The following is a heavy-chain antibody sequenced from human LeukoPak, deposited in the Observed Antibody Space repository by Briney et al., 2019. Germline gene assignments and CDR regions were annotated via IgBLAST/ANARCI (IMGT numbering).Heavy chain of an antibody. D-gene: IGHD3-22*01. Sequence: SETLSLTCTVSTGSISTYYWSWIRQPPGKGLEWIGYIYNSGITNYNPSLKSRVTISVDMPKNQFSLKLSSVTAADTAVYYCARLVYDTSDYYYFDYWGQGTLVTVSS. V-gene: IGHV4-59*08. CDR3: ARLVYDTSDYYYFDY. CDR1: TGSISTYY. J-gene: IGHJ4*02. CDR2: IYNSGIT.